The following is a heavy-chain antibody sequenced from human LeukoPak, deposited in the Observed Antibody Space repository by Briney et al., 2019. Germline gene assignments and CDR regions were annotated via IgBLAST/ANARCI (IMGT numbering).Heavy chain of an antibody. CDR2: ISTRNGET. CDR1: NYTFTDYP. CDR3: ARESGSGSYFYSDY. V-gene: IGHV1-18*01. Sequence: ASVKLSCKPSNYTFTDYPITWVRQVPGQGLEWMGWISTRNGETHYARRFQGRATMTTDTFASTVYIEVRSLTSDNTALYYCARESGSGSYFYSDYWGPGTLVTVSS. D-gene: IGHD3-10*01. J-gene: IGHJ4*02.